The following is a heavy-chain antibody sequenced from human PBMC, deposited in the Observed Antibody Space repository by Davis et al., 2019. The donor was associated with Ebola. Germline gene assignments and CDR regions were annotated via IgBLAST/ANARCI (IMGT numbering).Heavy chain of an antibody. Sequence: AASVKVSCKASGYTFTSYGISWVRQAPGQGLEWMGWSSAYNGNTNYAQKHQGRVTMTTDTSTSTAYMELRSLKSDDTAVYYCAGDLGMVSYYYMDVWGKGTTVTVSS. CDR1: GYTFTSYG. D-gene: IGHD5-18*01. J-gene: IGHJ6*03. CDR2: SSAYNGNT. V-gene: IGHV1-18*01. CDR3: AGDLGMVSYYYMDV.